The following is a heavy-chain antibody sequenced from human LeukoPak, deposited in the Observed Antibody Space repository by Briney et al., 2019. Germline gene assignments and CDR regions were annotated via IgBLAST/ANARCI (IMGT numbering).Heavy chain of an antibody. D-gene: IGHD3-22*01. V-gene: IGHV3-7*01. CDR1: GFNFSTYW. CDR3: ARTVRGIVMPQNAFDI. CDR2: IKQDGSEK. Sequence: GGSLRLSCAASGFNFSTYWMTWVRQAPGKGPEWVANIKQDGSEKNYVNSVKGRFTISRDNARNSLYLHMDSLRAEDTAVYCCARTVRGIVMPQNAFDIWGQGTRVTVSS. J-gene: IGHJ3*02.